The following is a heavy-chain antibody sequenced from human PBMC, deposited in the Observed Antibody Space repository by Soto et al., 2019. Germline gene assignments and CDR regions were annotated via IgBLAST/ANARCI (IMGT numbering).Heavy chain of an antibody. Sequence: QLQLQESGPGLVKPSETLSLTCTVSGGSISSSSYYWGWIRQPPGKGLEWIGSIYYSGSTYYNPSLKSRVTISVDTSKNQFSLKLSSVTAADTAVYYCARSITMIVVVITAFDIWGQGTMVTVSS. J-gene: IGHJ3*02. D-gene: IGHD3-22*01. V-gene: IGHV4-39*01. CDR3: ARSITMIVVVITAFDI. CDR2: IYYSGST. CDR1: GGSISSSSYY.